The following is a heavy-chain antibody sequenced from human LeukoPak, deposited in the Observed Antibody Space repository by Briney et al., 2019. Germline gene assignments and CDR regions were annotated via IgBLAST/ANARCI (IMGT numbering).Heavy chain of an antibody. J-gene: IGHJ4*02. V-gene: IGHV1-69*04. Sequence: SVKVSCKASGGTFSSYAISWVRQAPGQGLEWMGRIIPILGIANYAQKFQGRVTITADKSTSTAYMELSSLRSEDTAVYYCARAQPDYSSSWYFDYWGQGTLVTVSS. CDR1: GGTFSSYA. CDR2: IIPILGIA. D-gene: IGHD6-13*01. CDR3: ARAQPDYSSSWYFDY.